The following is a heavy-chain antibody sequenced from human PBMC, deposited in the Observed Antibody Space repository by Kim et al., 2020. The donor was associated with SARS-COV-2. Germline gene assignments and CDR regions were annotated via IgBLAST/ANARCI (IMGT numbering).Heavy chain of an antibody. CDR3: ARLITVTTGFDY. Sequence: YYNPSLRSRATISIHTSKSQFSLKLNSVTAADTAVYFCARLITVTTGFDYWGQGTLLTVSS. V-gene: IGHV4-30-2*05. J-gene: IGHJ4*02. D-gene: IGHD4-4*01.